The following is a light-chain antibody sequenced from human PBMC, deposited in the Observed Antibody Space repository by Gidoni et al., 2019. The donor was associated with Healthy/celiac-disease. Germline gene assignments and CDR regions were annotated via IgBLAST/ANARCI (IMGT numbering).Light chain of an antibody. CDR1: QSVSSY. Sequence: EIVLTHSPATLSLSPGERATLSCRASQSVSSYLAWYQQKPGQAPRLLIYDASNRATGIPARLSGSGSGTDFTLTISSREPEDFAVYYCQQRSNWPTTWTFGQGTKVEIK. J-gene: IGKJ1*01. V-gene: IGKV3-11*01. CDR3: QQRSNWPTTWT. CDR2: DAS.